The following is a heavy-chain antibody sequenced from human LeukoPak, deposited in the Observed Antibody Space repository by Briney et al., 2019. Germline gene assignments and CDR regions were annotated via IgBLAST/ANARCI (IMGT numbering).Heavy chain of an antibody. CDR1: GGSISSYY. D-gene: IGHD2-2*01. J-gene: IGHJ5*02. V-gene: IGHV4-59*01. Sequence: KPSETLSLTCTVSGGSISSYYWSWIRQPPGKGQEWIGYIYNSGSTNYNPSLKSRVTISVDTSKNQFSLKLNSVTAADTAVYYCARGGSSPWANNWFDPWGQGTLVTVSS. CDR2: IYNSGST. CDR3: ARGGSSPWANNWFDP.